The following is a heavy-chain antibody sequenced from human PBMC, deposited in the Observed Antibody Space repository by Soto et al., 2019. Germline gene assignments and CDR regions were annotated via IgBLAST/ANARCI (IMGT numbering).Heavy chain of an antibody. Sequence: SDNLSRSDKLRGGSMFPGRYSPSSIRKHPGKALEWIGYIYYSGSTYYNPSLKSRLTMSVDTSKNQFSLKLTSVTAADTAWVYCALLLASPATYYFDDCGPGPPGTV. CDR2: IYYSGST. D-gene: IGHD3-3*01. CDR3: ALLLASPATYYFDD. V-gene: IGHV4-30-4*02. CDR1: GGSMFPGRYS. J-gene: IGHJ4*02.